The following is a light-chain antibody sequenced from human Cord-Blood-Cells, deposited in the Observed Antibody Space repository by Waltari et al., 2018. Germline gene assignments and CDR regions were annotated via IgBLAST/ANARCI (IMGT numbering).Light chain of an antibody. CDR2: WAS. V-gene: IGKV4-1*01. J-gene: IGKJ2*01. Sequence: DIVMIQSPDSLAVSLVVGATINCTSSPSVLYSSKNKNYLAWYQQKPGQPPKLLIYWASTRGSGVPDRFSGGGSGTDFTLTISSLQAEDVAVDYCQQYYSTPYTFGQGTKLEIK. CDR3: QQYYSTPYT. CDR1: PSVLYSSKNKNY.